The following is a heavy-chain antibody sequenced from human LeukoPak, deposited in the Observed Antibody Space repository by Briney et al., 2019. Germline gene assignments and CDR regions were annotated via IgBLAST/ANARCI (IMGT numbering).Heavy chain of an antibody. CDR1: GGSISSSSYY. Sequence: SETLSLTCTVSGGSISSSSYYWGWLRQPPGKGLEWIGSIYYSGSTYYNPSLKSRVTISVDTSKNQFSLKLSSVTAADTAVYYCARSVLSVWGSYRYFDYWGRGTLVTVSS. V-gene: IGHV4-39*01. CDR3: ARSVLSVWGSYRYFDY. CDR2: IYYSGST. J-gene: IGHJ4*02. D-gene: IGHD3-16*02.